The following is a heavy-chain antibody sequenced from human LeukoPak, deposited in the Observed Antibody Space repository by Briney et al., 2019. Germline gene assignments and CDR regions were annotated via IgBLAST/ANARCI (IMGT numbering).Heavy chain of an antibody. CDR2: IYYSGST. CDR1: GGSFNSYSYY. Sequence: PSETLSLTCTVSGGSFNSYSYYWSWIRQPPGKGLEWIGYIYYSGSTNYNPSLKGRVTISVDTSKNQFSLKLSSVTAADTAVYYCARRPVGATRTWFDPWGQGTLVTVSS. V-gene: IGHV4-61*01. CDR3: ARRPVGATRTWFDP. J-gene: IGHJ5*02. D-gene: IGHD1-26*01.